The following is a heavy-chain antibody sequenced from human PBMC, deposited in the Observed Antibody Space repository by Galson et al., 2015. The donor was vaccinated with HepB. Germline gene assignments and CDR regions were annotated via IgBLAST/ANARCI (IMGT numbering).Heavy chain of an antibody. J-gene: IGHJ6*02. CDR1: GYTFTGYY. Sequence: SVKVSCKASGYTFTGYYMHWVRQAPGQGLEWMGWINPNSGGTNYAQKFQGRVTMTRDTSISTAYMELSRLRSDDTAVYYCASSVVVPAAISYYYYGMDVWGQGTTVTVSS. CDR3: ASSVVVPAAISYYYYGMDV. D-gene: IGHD2-2*02. V-gene: IGHV1-2*02. CDR2: INPNSGGT.